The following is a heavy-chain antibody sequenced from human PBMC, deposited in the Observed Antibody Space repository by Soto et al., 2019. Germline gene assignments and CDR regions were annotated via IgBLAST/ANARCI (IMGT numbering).Heavy chain of an antibody. CDR1: GGTFSNYT. D-gene: IGHD4-17*01. Sequence: QVQLVQSGAEVKKPGSSVKVSCKASGGTFSNYTMSWVRQAPGQGLEWMGRIIPILNIANYAQKFQGRVTITADKSTTTAYMELSSLRSEDTALYYCARVSEMGTVTEGFYYYMDVWGKGTTVTVSS. CDR3: ARVSEMGTVTEGFYYYMDV. J-gene: IGHJ6*03. CDR2: IIPILNIA. V-gene: IGHV1-69*02.